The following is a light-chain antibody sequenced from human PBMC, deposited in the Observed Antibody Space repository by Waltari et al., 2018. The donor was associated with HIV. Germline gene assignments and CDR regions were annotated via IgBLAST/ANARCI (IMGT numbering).Light chain of an antibody. V-gene: IGLV2-8*01. Sequence: QSALTQPPSASGSLGQSVTLSCTGSSSDIGAYDLVSWFPQHPRRAPKLLLYEVTRRPSTVSDRFSGSRSGSTAFLTVAGLQPDDEATYFCSSYGDSLRVLFGGGTNVTVL. CDR2: EVT. J-gene: IGLJ3*02. CDR1: SSDIGAYDL. CDR3: SSYGDSLRVL.